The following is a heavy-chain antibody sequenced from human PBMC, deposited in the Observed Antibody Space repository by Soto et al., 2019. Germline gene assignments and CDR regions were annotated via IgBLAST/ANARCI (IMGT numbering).Heavy chain of an antibody. D-gene: IGHD3-16*01. J-gene: IGHJ6*02. CDR1: GGSISSSNYY. CDR3: ARHVLGGYYYGMDV. Sequence: PSETLSLTCTVSGGSISSSNYYWGWIRQPPGKGLEWIGSINYSGSTYYNPSLKSRVTISVDTSKNQFSLKLRSVTAADTAVYFCARHVLGGYYYGMDVWGPGTTVTVSS. CDR2: INYSGST. V-gene: IGHV4-39*01.